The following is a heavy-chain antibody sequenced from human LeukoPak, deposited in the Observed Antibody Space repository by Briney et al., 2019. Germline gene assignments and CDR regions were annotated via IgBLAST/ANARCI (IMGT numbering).Heavy chain of an antibody. Sequence: PSETLSLTCVVSDGSINNYYWSWIRQPPGKGLEWIGYISYAGGTNYNPSLKSRVTISLDTSKKQDSLKLNSVTAADTAVYYCARGLTNYYFYALDVWGQGTTVTVSS. CDR1: DGSINNYY. J-gene: IGHJ6*02. D-gene: IGHD3-9*01. CDR2: ISYAGGT. CDR3: ARGLTNYYFYALDV. V-gene: IGHV4-59*01.